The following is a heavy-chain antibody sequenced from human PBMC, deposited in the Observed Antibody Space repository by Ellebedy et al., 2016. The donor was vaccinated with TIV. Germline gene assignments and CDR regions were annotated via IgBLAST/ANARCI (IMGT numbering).Heavy chain of an antibody. J-gene: IGHJ4*02. V-gene: IGHV1-2*02. CDR2: INPNTGAT. CDR1: GYSFSAYY. CDR3: ARGLWFGVLLFLDH. D-gene: IGHD3-10*01. Sequence: AASVKVSCKASGYSFSAYYIHWVLQAPGQGLEWMAWINPNTGATNYAQSFQGRVTRTTDTSISNAYMELSGPTSDDTALYFCARGLWFGVLLFLDHWGQGTLITVSS.